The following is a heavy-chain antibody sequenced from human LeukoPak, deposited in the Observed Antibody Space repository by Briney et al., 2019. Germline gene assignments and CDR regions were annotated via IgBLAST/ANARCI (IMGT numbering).Heavy chain of an antibody. V-gene: IGHV3-23*01. Sequence: GGSLRLSCAASGFTFSSYAMSWVRQAPGKGLEWVSAISGSGGSTYYADSVKCRFTISRDNAKNSLYLQMNSLRAEDTALYYCAKVGVAAAGPFDYWGQGTLVTVSS. D-gene: IGHD6-13*01. CDR3: AKVGVAAAGPFDY. CDR1: GFTFSSYA. J-gene: IGHJ4*02. CDR2: ISGSGGST.